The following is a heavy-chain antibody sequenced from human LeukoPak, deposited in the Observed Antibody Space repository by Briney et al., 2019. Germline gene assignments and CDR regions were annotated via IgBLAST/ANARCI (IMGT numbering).Heavy chain of an antibody. J-gene: IGHJ4*02. V-gene: IGHV3-30*02. CDR2: IRYDGSSK. CDR3: AKDLPSYDFWSGSMY. CDR1: GFTFSSYG. Sequence: GGSLRLSCVASGFTFSSYGMHWVRQAPGKGLEWVAFIRYDGSSKYYADSVKGRFTISRDNSKNTLYLQMNSLRAEDPAVYHCAKDLPSYDFWSGSMYWGQGTLATVSS. D-gene: IGHD3-3*01.